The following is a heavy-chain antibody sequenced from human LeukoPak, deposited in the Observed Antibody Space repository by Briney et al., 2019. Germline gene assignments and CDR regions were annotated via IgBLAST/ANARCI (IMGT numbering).Heavy chain of an antibody. V-gene: IGHV4-39*01. CDR3: ARHWMTVAPYWYFDL. CDR2: IYYSGST. CDR1: GGSISSSSYY. D-gene: IGHD6-19*01. Sequence: SETLSLTCTVSGGSISSSSYYWGWIRQPPGKGLEWIGSIYYSGSTYYNPSLKSLVTISVDTSKNQFSLKLSSVTAADTAVYYCARHWMTVAPYWYFDLWGRGTLVTVSS. J-gene: IGHJ2*01.